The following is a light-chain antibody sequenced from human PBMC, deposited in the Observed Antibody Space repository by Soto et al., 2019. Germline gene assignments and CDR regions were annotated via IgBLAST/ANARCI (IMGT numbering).Light chain of an antibody. CDR2: RDF. J-gene: IGLJ3*02. CDR1: NIGGKN. CDR3: QVWDSSTVV. Sequence: SYELTQPLSVSVALGQTARITCGGTNIGGKNVHWYQLNPGQAPVLVIYRDFNRPSGIPERFSGSNSGNTATLAISGGQAEDDADYYCQVWDSSTVVFGGGTKVTVL. V-gene: IGLV3-9*01.